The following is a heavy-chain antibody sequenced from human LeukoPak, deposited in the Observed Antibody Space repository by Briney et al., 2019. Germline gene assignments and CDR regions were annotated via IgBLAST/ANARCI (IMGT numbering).Heavy chain of an antibody. Sequence: TSETLSLTCTVSGGSISSSSYYWGWIRQPPGKGLEWIGSIYYSGSTYYNPSLKSRVTISVDTSKNQFSLKLSSVTAADTAVYYCARSPYPPPAAGYFDYWGQGTLVTVSS. D-gene: IGHD6-13*01. CDR3: ARSPYPPPAAGYFDY. CDR1: GGSISSSSYY. J-gene: IGHJ4*02. CDR2: IYYSGST. V-gene: IGHV4-39*01.